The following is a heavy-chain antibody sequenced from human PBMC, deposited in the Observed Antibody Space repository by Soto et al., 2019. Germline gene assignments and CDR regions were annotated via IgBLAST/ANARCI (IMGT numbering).Heavy chain of an antibody. V-gene: IGHV1-69*10. CDR2: IIPVSPIA. CDR3: ARGSDDFYYYAMDD. CDR1: GRTFSIFG. Sequence: SVKVSCNASGRTFSIFGIDWVRQARGQGLEWMGGIIPVSPIANYAQKFQGRVTITADKSTNTAYMELSSLRSEDTAVYFCARGSDDFYYYAMDDWGQGTTVTVSS. J-gene: IGHJ6*01. D-gene: IGHD1-26*01.